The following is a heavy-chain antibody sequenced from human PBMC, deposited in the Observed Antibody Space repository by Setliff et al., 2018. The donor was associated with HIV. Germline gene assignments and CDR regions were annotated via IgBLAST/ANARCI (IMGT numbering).Heavy chain of an antibody. D-gene: IGHD3-22*01. Sequence: SGPTLVNPTQTLTLTCTFSGFSLSTNGVGVGWIRQPPGKAQEWLALIYWDDDKRYSTSLKTSLTISKDTSKNQVVLTMTNVDPVDTATYYCARTHSALYYDSSGSPSYYHYYMDVWGKGTTVTVS. CDR2: IYWDDDK. J-gene: IGHJ6*03. CDR3: ARTHSALYYDSSGSPSYYHYYMDV. CDR1: GFSLSTNGVG. V-gene: IGHV2-5*02.